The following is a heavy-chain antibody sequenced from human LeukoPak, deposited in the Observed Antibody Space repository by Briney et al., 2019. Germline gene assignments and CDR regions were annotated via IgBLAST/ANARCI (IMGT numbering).Heavy chain of an antibody. CDR3: ARGDYSSSFSSFDF. J-gene: IGHJ4*02. CDR2: INPSGGTT. CDR1: EYTFASYY. Sequence: ASVKASCKASEYTFASYYMHWVRQAPGQGLEWMGIINPSGGTTSYAQKLQGRVTMTRDTSTSTVYMDLSSLRSEDTAVYYCARGDYSSSFSSFDFWGQGTLVTVSS. V-gene: IGHV1-46*04. D-gene: IGHD6-6*01.